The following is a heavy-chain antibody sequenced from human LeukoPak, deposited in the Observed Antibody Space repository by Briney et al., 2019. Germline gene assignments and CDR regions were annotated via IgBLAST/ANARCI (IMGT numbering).Heavy chain of an antibody. V-gene: IGHV3-23*01. CDR3: AKDHYYDSSGYYSPYSYFDY. CDR1: GFTFSSYA. J-gene: IGHJ4*02. D-gene: IGHD3-22*01. CDR2: ISGSGGST. Sequence: GGSLRLSCAASGFTFSSYAMSWVRQAPGKGLEWVSAISGSGGSTYYADSVKGRFTISRDNSKNTLYLQMNSLRAEDTAVYYCAKDHYYDSSGYYSPYSYFDYWGQGTLVTVSS.